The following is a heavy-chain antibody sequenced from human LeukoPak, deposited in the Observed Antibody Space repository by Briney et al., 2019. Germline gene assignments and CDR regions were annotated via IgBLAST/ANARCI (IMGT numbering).Heavy chain of an antibody. CDR1: GGSISSYY. J-gene: IGHJ5*02. Sequence: SETLSLTCTVSGGSISSYYWSWIRQPPGKGLEWIGYIYYSGSTYYNPSLKSRVIISVDMSKNQFSLRLSSVTAADTAVYYCARDLTANWFDPWGQGTLVTVSS. V-gene: IGHV4-59*06. D-gene: IGHD1-14*01. CDR3: ARDLTANWFDP. CDR2: IYYSGST.